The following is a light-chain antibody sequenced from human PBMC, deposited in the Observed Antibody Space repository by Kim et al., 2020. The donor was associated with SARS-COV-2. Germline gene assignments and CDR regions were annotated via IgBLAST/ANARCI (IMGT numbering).Light chain of an antibody. V-gene: IGLV2-23*02. CDR2: EVT. J-gene: IGLJ2*01. Sequence: ITISCTGTSSDVGSYNLGSWYQQHPGKAPKLMIYEVTKRPSGVSNRFSGSKSGNTASLTISGLQAEDEADYYCCSYAGSSTFDVVFGGGTQLTVL. CDR3: CSYAGSSTFDVV. CDR1: SSDVGSYNL.